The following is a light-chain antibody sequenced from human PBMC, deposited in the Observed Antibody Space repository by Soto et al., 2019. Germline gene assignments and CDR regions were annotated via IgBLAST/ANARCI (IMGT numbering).Light chain of an antibody. V-gene: IGKV3-15*01. Sequence: EKVMTQSPATLSMSPGERATLSCRASQSVSSYLAWYQQKPGQPPRLLIYGASTRATGIPARFSGSGSGTGFTLTIRRLQSEDFAVYYCQQYNNWPSWTFGQGTKVEIK. CDR1: QSVSSY. CDR3: QQYNNWPSWT. J-gene: IGKJ1*01. CDR2: GAS.